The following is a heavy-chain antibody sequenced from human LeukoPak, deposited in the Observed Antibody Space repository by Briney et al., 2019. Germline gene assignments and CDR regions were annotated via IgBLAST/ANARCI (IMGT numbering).Heavy chain of an antibody. CDR3: ARNVRDTGTFDY. Sequence: ASVKVSCKASGYTFTSYDINWVRQATGQGLEWMGWMNPNSGDTGYAQRFQGRVTMPRSTSISTAYMELSSLRSEDPAVYYCARNVRDTGTFDYWGQGTLVTVSS. V-gene: IGHV1-8*01. J-gene: IGHJ4*02. D-gene: IGHD5-18*01. CDR1: GYTFTSYD. CDR2: MNPNSGDT.